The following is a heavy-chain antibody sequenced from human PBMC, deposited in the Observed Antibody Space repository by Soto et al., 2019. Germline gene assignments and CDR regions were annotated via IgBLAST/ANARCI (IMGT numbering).Heavy chain of an antibody. J-gene: IGHJ6*02. CDR3: ARARIDGTNGECYGYYYYGMDV. CDR1: GGTFSSYA. CDR2: IIPIFGTA. Sequence: SVKVSCKASGGTFSSYAISWVRQAPGQGLEWMGGIIPIFGTANYAQKSQGRVTITADESTSTAHLELSSLSSEDTAVYYCARARIDGTNGECYGYYYYGMDVWALG. V-gene: IGHV1-69*13. D-gene: IGHD2-8*01.